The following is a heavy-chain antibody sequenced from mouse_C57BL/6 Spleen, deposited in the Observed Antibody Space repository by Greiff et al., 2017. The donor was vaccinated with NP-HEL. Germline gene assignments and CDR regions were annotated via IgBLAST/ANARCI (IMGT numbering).Heavy chain of an antibody. Sequence: EVQVVESGGGLVKPGGSLKLSCAASGFTFSDYGMHWVRQAPEKGLEWVAYISSGSSTIYYADTVKGRFTISRDNAKNTLFLQMTSLRSEDTAMYYCARRAYYYGSWYFDVWGTGTTVTVSS. J-gene: IGHJ1*03. D-gene: IGHD1-1*01. CDR3: ARRAYYYGSWYFDV. V-gene: IGHV5-17*01. CDR1: GFTFSDYG. CDR2: ISSGSSTI.